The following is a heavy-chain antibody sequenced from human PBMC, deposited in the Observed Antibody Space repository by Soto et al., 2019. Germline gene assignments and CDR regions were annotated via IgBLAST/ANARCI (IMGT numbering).Heavy chain of an antibody. CDR3: ARGSEIVVVPATGGYFDY. CDR2: IYYSGST. D-gene: IGHD2-2*01. V-gene: IGHV4-59*01. J-gene: IGHJ4*02. Sequence: SETLSLTCTVSGGSISSYYWSWIRQPPGKGLEWIGYIYYSGSTNYNPSLKSRVTISVDTSKNQFSLKLSSVTAADTDVYYWARGSEIVVVPATGGYFDYWGQGTLVTVSS. CDR1: GGSISSYY.